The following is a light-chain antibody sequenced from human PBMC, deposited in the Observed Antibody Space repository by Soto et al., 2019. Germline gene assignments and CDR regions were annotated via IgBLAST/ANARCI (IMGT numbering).Light chain of an antibody. CDR1: SSDVGAYNY. V-gene: IGLV2-8*01. Sequence: QSALTQPPSASGSPGQSVTISCTGTSSDVGAYNYVSWYQQHPGKAPKLMIYEVSKRPSGVPDRFSGSKSGTSASLAITGLQAEDEADYYCQSYDSSLSAYVFGTGTKLTVL. J-gene: IGLJ1*01. CDR3: QSYDSSLSAYV. CDR2: EVS.